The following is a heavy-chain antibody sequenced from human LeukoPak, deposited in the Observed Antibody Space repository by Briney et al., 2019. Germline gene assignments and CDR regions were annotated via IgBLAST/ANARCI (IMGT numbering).Heavy chain of an antibody. D-gene: IGHD6-19*01. Sequence: PGGSLRLSCVASGFAFGDYAMGWVRQAPGKGLEWVSAITNSGGSTYYADSVQGRFTISRDNPKNTLYLQMKRLRVEDTAVYYCVKEAVPPHFDYWGQGTLVTVSS. J-gene: IGHJ4*02. V-gene: IGHV3-23*01. CDR3: VKEAVPPHFDY. CDR1: GFAFGDYA. CDR2: ITNSGGST.